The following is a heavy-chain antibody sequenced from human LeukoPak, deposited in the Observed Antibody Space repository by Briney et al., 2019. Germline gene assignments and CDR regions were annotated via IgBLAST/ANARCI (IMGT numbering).Heavy chain of an antibody. CDR1: GFTFDNYG. D-gene: IGHD6-19*01. J-gene: IGHJ3*02. CDR2: VNWNGGST. Sequence: GRSLRLSCAASGFTFDNYGMSWVRQAPGKGLEWVSGVNWNGGSTGYADSVKGRFTISRDNAKNSLYLQMNSLRAEDTALYYCARGGRSGWYGDAFDIWGQGTMVTVSS. V-gene: IGHV3-20*04. CDR3: ARGGRSGWYGDAFDI.